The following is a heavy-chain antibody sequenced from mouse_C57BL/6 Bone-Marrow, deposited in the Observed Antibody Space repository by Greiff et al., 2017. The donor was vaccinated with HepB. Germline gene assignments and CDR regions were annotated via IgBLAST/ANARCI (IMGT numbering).Heavy chain of an antibody. CDR3: ARIVYYYGSSYGYYFDY. D-gene: IGHD1-1*01. Sequence: QVTLKVSGPGILQPSQTLSLTCSFSGFSLSTFGMGVGWIRQPSGKGLEWLAHIWWDDDKYYNPALKSRLTISKDTSKNQVFLKIANVDTADTATYYCARIVYYYGSSYGYYFDYWGQGTTLTVSS. J-gene: IGHJ2*01. CDR2: IWWDDDK. CDR1: GFSLSTFGMG. V-gene: IGHV8-8*01.